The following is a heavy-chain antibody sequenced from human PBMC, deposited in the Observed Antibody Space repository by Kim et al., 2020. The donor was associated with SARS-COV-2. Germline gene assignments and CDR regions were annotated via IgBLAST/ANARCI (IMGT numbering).Heavy chain of an antibody. J-gene: IGHJ4*02. Sequence: GGSLRLSCAASGFTFSNAWMSWVRQAPGKGLEWVGRIKSKTDGGTTDYAAPVKGRFTISRDDSKNTLYLQMNSLKTEDTAVYYCTTSVGYYDSSGYCDYWGQGTLVTVSS. CDR1: GFTFSNAW. CDR3: TTSVGYYDSSGYCDY. V-gene: IGHV3-15*01. D-gene: IGHD3-22*01. CDR2: IKSKTDGGTT.